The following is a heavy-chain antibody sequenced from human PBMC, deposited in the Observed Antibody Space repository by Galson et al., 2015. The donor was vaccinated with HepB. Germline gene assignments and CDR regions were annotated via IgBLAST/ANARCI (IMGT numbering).Heavy chain of an antibody. J-gene: IGHJ6*03. CDR3: ARGSTIFGVADYMDV. V-gene: IGHV3-30*03. D-gene: IGHD3-3*01. CDR1: GFTFSSYS. Sequence: SLRLSCAASGFTFSSYSMNWVRQAPGKGLEWLAVISYEGSDKYYVDSLKGRFTSSRDNSKNTVYLQMNSLRAEDTAVYYCARGSTIFGVADYMDVWGKGTTVTVSS. CDR2: ISYEGSDK.